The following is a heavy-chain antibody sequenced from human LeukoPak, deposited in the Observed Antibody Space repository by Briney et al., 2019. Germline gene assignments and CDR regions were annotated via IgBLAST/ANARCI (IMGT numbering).Heavy chain of an antibody. J-gene: IGHJ4*02. D-gene: IGHD6-19*01. Sequence: GGSLRLSCAASGFTSSKYWMLWVRQAPGKGLESVSRINTDGTVTTYADSVRGRFTVSRDNADNTMFLQMNSVRDEDTAVYYCATKQWLAPPPDSWGQGTPVTVSS. CDR2: INTDGTVT. CDR1: GFTSSKYW. CDR3: ATKQWLAPPPDS. V-gene: IGHV3-74*01.